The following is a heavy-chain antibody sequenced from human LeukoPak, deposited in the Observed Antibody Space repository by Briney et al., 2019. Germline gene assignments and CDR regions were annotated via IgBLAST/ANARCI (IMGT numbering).Heavy chain of an antibody. CDR3: ARAPPWFGDKHYGLDV. CDR2: ISSRDTTT. V-gene: IGHV3-23*01. D-gene: IGHD3-10*01. CDR1: GFTLSTHG. Sequence: PGGSLSLSCAGEGFTLSTHGMSWVRQAPGRGLEWVSSISSRDTTTNYADSVKGRFTISRDGSKNTLYLHLNSLRAEDTAVYYCARAPPWFGDKHYGLDVWGQGTTVTASS. J-gene: IGHJ6*02.